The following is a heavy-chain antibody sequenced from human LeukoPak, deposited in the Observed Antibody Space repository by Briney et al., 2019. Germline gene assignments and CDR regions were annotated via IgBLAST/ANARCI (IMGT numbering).Heavy chain of an antibody. V-gene: IGHV6-1*01. CDR2: TYYRSKWYN. D-gene: IGHD6-19*01. CDR3: DASIAVAGRFDY. J-gene: IGHJ4*02. Sequence: SQTLSLTCAFCGDSVSSKSAPWNWLRQSPSRGLEWLGRTYYRSKWYNDYAVSVKSRVTINPDTSKNQFSLQLNSLTPEDTAVYYCDASIAVAGRFDYWGQGTLVTVSS. CDR1: GDSVSSKSAP.